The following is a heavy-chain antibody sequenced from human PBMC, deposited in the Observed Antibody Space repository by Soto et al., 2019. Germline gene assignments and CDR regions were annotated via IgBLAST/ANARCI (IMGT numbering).Heavy chain of an antibody. Sequence: QAQLVQSGAEMKKPGASVKVSCKATGYTFSAYTMNWVRQAPGQSLEWMGWINAGSWNTKYSQNFQGRVSITRDTSASTVYMELTGLTSEDTAVYYCARDTETLGPRANDALDIWGQGTMVTVSS. J-gene: IGHJ3*02. CDR3: ARDTETLGPRANDALDI. V-gene: IGHV1-3*01. CDR1: GYTFSAYT. CDR2: INAGSWNT. D-gene: IGHD3-3*02.